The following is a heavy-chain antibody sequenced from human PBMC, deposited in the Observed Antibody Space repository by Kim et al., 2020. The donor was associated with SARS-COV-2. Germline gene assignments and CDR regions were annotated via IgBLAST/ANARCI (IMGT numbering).Heavy chain of an antibody. Sequence: SETLSLTCTVSGGSISSSSYYWGWIRQPPGKGLEWIGSIYYSGSTYYNPSLKSRVTISVDTSKNQFSLKLSSVTAADTAVYYCARAWIQLWFHMSWFDPWGQGTLVTVSS. CDR2: IYYSGST. J-gene: IGHJ5*02. CDR1: GGSISSSSYY. V-gene: IGHV4-39*01. D-gene: IGHD5-18*01. CDR3: ARAWIQLWFHMSWFDP.